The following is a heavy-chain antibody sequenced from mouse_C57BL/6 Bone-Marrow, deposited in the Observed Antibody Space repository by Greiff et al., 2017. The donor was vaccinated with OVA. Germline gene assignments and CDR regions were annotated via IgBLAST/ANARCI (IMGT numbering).Heavy chain of an antibody. CDR2: IHPNSGST. D-gene: IGHD1-1*01. CDR3: ARSLSYGSSHWYFDV. CDR1: GYTFTSYW. Sequence: QVQLQQPGAELVKPGASVKLSCKASGYTFTSYWMHWVKQRPGQGLEWIGMIHPNSGSTNYNEKFKSKATLTVDKSSSTAYMQLSSLTSEDSAVDYCARSLSYGSSHWYFDVWGTGTTVTVSS. V-gene: IGHV1-64*01. J-gene: IGHJ1*03.